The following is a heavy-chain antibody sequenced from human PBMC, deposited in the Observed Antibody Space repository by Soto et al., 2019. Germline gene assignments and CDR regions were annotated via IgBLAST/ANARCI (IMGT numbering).Heavy chain of an antibody. CDR1: GYSFTNYF. V-gene: IGHV1-46*03. J-gene: IGHJ4*02. CDR2: INPTTGST. D-gene: IGHD3-10*01. Sequence: ASVKVSCKASGYSFTNYFIHWVRQAPGQGLEWMGVINPTTGSTGYARKFQGGATMTRDTSTSTVYMELSSLSSEDTAVYCCARGVSITASGCGPIYWGPGTLVTVSS. CDR3: ARGVSITASGCGPIY.